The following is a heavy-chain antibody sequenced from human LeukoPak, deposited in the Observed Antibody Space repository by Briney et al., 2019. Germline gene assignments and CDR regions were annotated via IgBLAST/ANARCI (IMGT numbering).Heavy chain of an antibody. J-gene: IGHJ6*02. Sequence: ASVKVSCKASGYTFTSFVISWVRQAPGQGLEWMGWISAYNGNTDYAQKLQGRDTMTTDTSTTTAYMELRSLRSDDTAVYYCARNQHFYGMDVWGQGTTVTVSS. CDR2: ISAYNGNT. CDR3: ARNQHFYGMDV. CDR1: GYTFTSFV. V-gene: IGHV1-18*01.